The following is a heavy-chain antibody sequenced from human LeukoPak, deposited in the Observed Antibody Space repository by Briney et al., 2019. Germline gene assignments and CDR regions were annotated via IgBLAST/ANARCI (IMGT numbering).Heavy chain of an antibody. J-gene: IGHJ3*02. Sequence: PSETLSLTCAVYGGSFSGYYWSWIRQPPGKGLEWIGEINHSGSTNYNPSLKSRVTISLDTSKNHFSLKLRSVTAADTALYFCARGLVLATDDAFDIWGQGTLVTVSS. CDR3: ARGLVLATDDAFDI. CDR1: GGSFSGYY. V-gene: IGHV4-34*01. D-gene: IGHD5-12*01. CDR2: INHSGST.